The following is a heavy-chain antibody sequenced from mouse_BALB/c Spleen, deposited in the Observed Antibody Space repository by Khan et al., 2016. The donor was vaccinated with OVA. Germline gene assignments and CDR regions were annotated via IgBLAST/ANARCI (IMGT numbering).Heavy chain of an antibody. CDR2: IWSDGST. Sequence: QVQLQQSGPGLVAPSQSLSITCTVSGFSLTSYGVHWVRQPPGKGLEWLVVIWSDGSTNYNSVLKSRLSNSKDNSKSQVFLKMNSLQTDDTAIYYCARWFDGYSSLYAMDYWGQGTSVTVSS. CDR3: ARWFDGYSSLYAMDY. CDR1: GFSLTSYG. J-gene: IGHJ4*01. V-gene: IGHV2-6*02. D-gene: IGHD2-3*01.